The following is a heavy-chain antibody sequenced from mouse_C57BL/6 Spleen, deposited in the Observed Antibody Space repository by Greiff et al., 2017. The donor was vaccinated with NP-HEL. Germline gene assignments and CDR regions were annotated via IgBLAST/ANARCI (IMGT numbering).Heavy chain of an antibody. CDR2: IDPETGGT. CDR3: TRSPFHDPWFAY. Sequence: QVQLQQSGAELVRPGASVTLSCKASGYTFTDYEMHWVKQTPVHGLEWIGAIDPETGGTAYNQKFKGKAILTADKSSSTAYMELRSLTSEDSAVYYCTRSPFHDPWFAYWGQGTLVTVSA. J-gene: IGHJ3*01. D-gene: IGHD2-12*01. CDR1: GYTFTDYE. V-gene: IGHV1-15*01.